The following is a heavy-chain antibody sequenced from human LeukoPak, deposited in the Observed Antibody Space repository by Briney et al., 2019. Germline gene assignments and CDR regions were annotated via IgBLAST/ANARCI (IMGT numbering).Heavy chain of an antibody. D-gene: IGHD1-26*01. J-gene: IGHJ6*03. V-gene: IGHV4-39*01. CDR3: ARFLVGTKGYYYYMDV. CDR2: IYYSGST. Sequence: SETLSLTCTVSGGSISSSSYYWGWIRQPPGKGLEWIGSIYYSGSTYYNPSLKSRVTISVDTSKNQFSLKLSSVTAADTAVYYCARFLVGTKGYYYYMDVWGKGTTVTVSS. CDR1: GGSISSSSYY.